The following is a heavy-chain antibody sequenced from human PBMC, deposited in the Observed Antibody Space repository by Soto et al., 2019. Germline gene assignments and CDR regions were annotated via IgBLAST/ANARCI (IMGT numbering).Heavy chain of an antibody. V-gene: IGHV1-8*01. D-gene: IGHD2-2*01. CDR2: MNPNSGNT. CDR1: GYTFTNYD. CDR3: ASAIRYQLLSDY. Sequence: QVQLVQSGAEVKKPGASVKVSCKASGYTFTNYDINWVRQTTGQGLEWMGWMNPNSGNTGFAQKFQGRVTMTRNTSICTAYMELSSLRSDDTAVYYGASAIRYQLLSDYWGQGTLVTVSS. J-gene: IGHJ4*02.